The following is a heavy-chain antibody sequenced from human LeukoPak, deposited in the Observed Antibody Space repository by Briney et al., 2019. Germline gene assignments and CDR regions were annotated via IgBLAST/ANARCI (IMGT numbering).Heavy chain of an antibody. Sequence: SETLSLTCAVYGGSFSGYYWSWIRQPPGKGLEWIGEINHSGSTNYNPSLKSRVTISVDTSKNQFSLKLSSVTAADTAVYYCARGPIPYRTFGYWGQGTLVTVPS. J-gene: IGHJ4*02. D-gene: IGHD3-16*01. CDR3: ARGPIPYRTFGY. CDR2: INHSGST. CDR1: GGSFSGYY. V-gene: IGHV4-34*01.